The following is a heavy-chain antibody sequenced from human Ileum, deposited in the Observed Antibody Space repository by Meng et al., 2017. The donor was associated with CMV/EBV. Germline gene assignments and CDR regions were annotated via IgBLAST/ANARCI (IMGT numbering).Heavy chain of an antibody. V-gene: IGHV3-48*03. CDR2: ISSSGSTI. J-gene: IGHJ4*02. D-gene: IGHD3-22*01. CDR3: ASSYYDSSGYYHASYLDY. Sequence: SCAASGFTFSSYEMNWVRQAPGKGLEWVSYISSSGSTIYYADSVKGRFTISRDNAKNSLYLQMNSLRAEDTAVYYCASSYYDSSGYYHASYLDYWGQGTLVTVSS. CDR1: GFTFSSYE.